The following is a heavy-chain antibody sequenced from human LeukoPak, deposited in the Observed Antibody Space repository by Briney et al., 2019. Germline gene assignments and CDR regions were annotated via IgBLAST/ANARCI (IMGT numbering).Heavy chain of an antibody. J-gene: IGHJ6*03. Sequence: PEASVKVSCKASGYTFTSYDINWVRQATGQGLEWMGWMNPNSGNTGYAQKFQGRVTITRNTSISTAYMELSSLRSEDTAVYYRARVLGGGYYHHNYYYYYMDVWGKGTTVTVSS. V-gene: IGHV1-8*03. CDR1: GYTFTSYD. D-gene: IGHD3-22*01. CDR3: ARVLGGGYYHHNYYYYYMDV. CDR2: MNPNSGNT.